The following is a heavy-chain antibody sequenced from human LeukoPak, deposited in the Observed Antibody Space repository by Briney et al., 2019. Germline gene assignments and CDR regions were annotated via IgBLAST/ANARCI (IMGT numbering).Heavy chain of an antibody. J-gene: IGHJ4*02. CDR3: ARVYYYDSRTPGEFDY. V-gene: IGHV1-2*02. CDR2: INPNSGGT. D-gene: IGHD3-22*01. CDR1: GYTFTGYY. Sequence: GASVKVSCKASGYTFTGYYMHWVRQAPGQGLEWMGWINPNSGGTNYAQKFQGRVTMTRDTSISTAYMELSRLRSDDTAVYYCARVYYYDSRTPGEFDYWGQGTLATVSS.